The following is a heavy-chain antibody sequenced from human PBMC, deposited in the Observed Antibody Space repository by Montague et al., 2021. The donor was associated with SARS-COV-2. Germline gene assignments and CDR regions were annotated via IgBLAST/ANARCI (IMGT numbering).Heavy chain of an antibody. J-gene: IGHJ5*02. CDR2: IYYSGST. CDR1: GGSISSSSNY. CDR3: ARLVWFGELSSENWFDP. D-gene: IGHD3-10*01. Sequence: SETLSLTCTVSGGSISSSSNYWGWIRQPPGKGLEWIGSIYYSGSTYYNSSLESRVTISVDTSNNQFSLKLNSVTAADTAVYYCARLVWFGELSSENWFDPWGQGTLVTVSS. V-gene: IGHV4-39*01.